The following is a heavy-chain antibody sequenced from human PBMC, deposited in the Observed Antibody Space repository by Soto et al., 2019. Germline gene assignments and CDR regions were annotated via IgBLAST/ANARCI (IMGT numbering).Heavy chain of an antibody. D-gene: IGHD3-3*01. CDR1: GFPFSIYW. CDR3: ARDVGKRGNFDFWIGSLY. Sequence: PGGSLRLSCAASGFPFSIYWMNWVRQAPGKGLEWVANINQDGSETYYVDSVKGRFTISRDNAKNSLYLQMNRLRAEDTAVYYCARDVGKRGNFDFWIGSLYWGQGTLVTVSS. V-gene: IGHV3-7*01. J-gene: IGHJ4*02. CDR2: INQDGSET.